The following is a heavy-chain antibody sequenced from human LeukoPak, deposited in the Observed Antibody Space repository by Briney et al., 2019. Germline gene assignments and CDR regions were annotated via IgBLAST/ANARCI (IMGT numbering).Heavy chain of an antibody. CDR1: GYTFTGYY. D-gene: IGHD5-24*01. Sequence: GASVKVSCKASGYTFTGYYIHWVRQAPGQGLEWMGWINPYSGGTNYAQKFQDRVTVTRDTSISTLYMELTRLRSDDTAVYYCARDLAFGEMVTNRGAFDIWGQGTMVTVSS. CDR3: ARDLAFGEMVTNRGAFDI. CDR2: INPYSGGT. J-gene: IGHJ3*02. V-gene: IGHV1-2*02.